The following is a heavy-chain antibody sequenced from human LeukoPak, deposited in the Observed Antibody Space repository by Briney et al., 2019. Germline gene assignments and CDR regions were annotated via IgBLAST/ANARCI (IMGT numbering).Heavy chain of an antibody. CDR2: IYPGDSDT. J-gene: IGHJ4*02. Sequence: GESLKISCKGSGYSFTSYWIGWVRQMTGKGLEWTGIIYPGDSDTRYSPSFQGQVTISADKSISTAYMELSRLRSDDTAVYYCARQQWLDSLDCWGQGTLVTVSS. D-gene: IGHD6-19*01. V-gene: IGHV5-51*01. CDR3: ARQQWLDSLDC. CDR1: GYSFTSYW.